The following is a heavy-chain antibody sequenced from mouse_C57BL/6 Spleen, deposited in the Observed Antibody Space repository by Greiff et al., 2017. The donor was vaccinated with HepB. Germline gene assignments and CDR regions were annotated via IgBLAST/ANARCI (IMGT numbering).Heavy chain of an antibody. J-gene: IGHJ1*03. Sequence: VQLVESGAELVRPGASVTLSCKASGYTFTDYEMHWVKQTPVHGLEWIGAIDPETGGTAYNQKFKGKAILTADKSSSTAYMELRSLTSEDSAVYYCTPIYYDYDAYFDVWGTGTTVTVSS. V-gene: IGHV1-15*01. CDR2: IDPETGGT. CDR1: GYTFTDYE. CDR3: TPIYYDYDAYFDV. D-gene: IGHD2-4*01.